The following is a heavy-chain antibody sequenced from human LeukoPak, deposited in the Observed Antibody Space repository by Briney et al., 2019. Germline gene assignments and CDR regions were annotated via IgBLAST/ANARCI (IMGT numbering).Heavy chain of an antibody. CDR2: MFASGTS. CDR1: GGSISSDY. V-gene: IGHV4-59*01. D-gene: IGHD3-16*01. CDR3: ARGMYELQLGAWFDP. J-gene: IGHJ5*02. Sequence: SETLSLTCTVSGGSISSDYWSWIRQPPGKGLEYIGFMFASGTSNYNPSFKSRVTMSVATSKSQFSMNLSSVTAADTAVYYCARGMYELQLGAWFDPWGQGTLVTVSS.